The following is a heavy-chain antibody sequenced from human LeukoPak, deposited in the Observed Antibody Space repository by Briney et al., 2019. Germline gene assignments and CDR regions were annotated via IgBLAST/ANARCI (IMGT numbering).Heavy chain of an antibody. CDR2: IYPHSGGT. J-gene: IGHJ5*02. Sequence: GASVKVSCKASGYTFTGYYMRWVRQAPGQGLEWMGRIYPHSGGTIYAQKFQGRVTMTRDTSISTAYMELSSLRSDDTAVYYCARDHAFDGDNWFNPWGQGTLVTVSS. V-gene: IGHV1-2*06. CDR1: GYTFTGYY. CDR3: ARDHAFDGDNWFNP. D-gene: IGHD3-10*01.